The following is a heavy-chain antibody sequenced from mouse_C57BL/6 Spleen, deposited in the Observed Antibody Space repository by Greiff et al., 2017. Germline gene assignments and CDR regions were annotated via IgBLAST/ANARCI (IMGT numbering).Heavy chain of an antibody. D-gene: IGHD2-3*01. CDR1: GYAFTNYL. V-gene: IGHV1-54*01. CDR2: INPGSGGT. Sequence: QVQLQQSGAELVRPGTSVKVSCKASGYAFTNYLIEWVKQRPGQGLEWIGVINPGSGGTNYNEKFKGKATLTAVKSSSTAYMQLSSLTSEDSAVYFCARYDGYYDYAMDYWGQGTSVTVSS. CDR3: ARYDGYYDYAMDY. J-gene: IGHJ4*01.